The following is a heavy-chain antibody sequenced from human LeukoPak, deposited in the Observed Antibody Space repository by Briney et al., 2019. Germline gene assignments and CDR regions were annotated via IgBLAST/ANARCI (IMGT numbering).Heavy chain of an antibody. V-gene: IGHV1-2*02. D-gene: IGHD2-15*01. Sequence: GASVKVSCKASGYTFTRYYMHWVRQAPGQGLEWMGWINPNSGGTNYAQKFQGRVTMTRDTSISTAYMELSRLRSDDTAVYSWARDLVLGGYCSGGSCYRYWFDPWGQGTLGTVSS. CDR3: ARDLVLGGYCSGGSCYRYWFDP. CDR2: INPNSGGT. J-gene: IGHJ5*02. CDR1: GYTFTRYY.